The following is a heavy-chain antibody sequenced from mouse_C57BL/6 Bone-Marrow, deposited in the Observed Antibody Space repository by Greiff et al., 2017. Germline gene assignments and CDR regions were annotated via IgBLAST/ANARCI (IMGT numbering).Heavy chain of an antibody. CDR1: GFTFSDYG. CDR2: ISSGSSTI. J-gene: IGHJ4*01. D-gene: IGHD2-5*01. CDR3: ARGYSIYYYAIDY. Sequence: EVKLMESGGGLVKPGGSLKLSCAASGFTFSDYGMHWVRQAPEKGLEWVAYISSGSSTIYYADTVKGRFTISRDNAKNTLFLQMTNLRSEDTAMYYCARGYSIYYYAIDYWGQGTSVTVSS. V-gene: IGHV5-17*01.